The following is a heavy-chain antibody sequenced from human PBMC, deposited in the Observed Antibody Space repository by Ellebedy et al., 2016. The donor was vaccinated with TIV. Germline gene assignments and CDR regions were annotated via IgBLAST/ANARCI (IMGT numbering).Heavy chain of an antibody. J-gene: IGHJ5*02. Sequence: PGGSLRLSCSGSGFTFSTYAMHWVRQAPGKGLEYVSALSGNGGSTYYADSVKGRFTISRDNSQNSLYLQMSSLRAEDTAVYYCARGRHYSGSRGPSTWGQGTLVTVSS. CDR3: ARGRHYSGSRGPST. CDR1: GFTFSTYA. CDR2: LSGNGGST. V-gene: IGHV3-64D*09. D-gene: IGHD3-10*01.